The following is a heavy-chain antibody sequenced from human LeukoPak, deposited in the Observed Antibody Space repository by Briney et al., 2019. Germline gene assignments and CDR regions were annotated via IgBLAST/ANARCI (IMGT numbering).Heavy chain of an antibody. D-gene: IGHD6-19*01. CDR1: GFTFSSYA. Sequence: PGGSLRLSCAASGFTFSSYAMHWVHQAPGKGLEWVAVISYDGSNKYYADSVKGRFTISRDNSKNTLYLQMNSLRAEDTAVYYCARVSSGWYGYYFDYWGQGTLVTVSS. CDR3: ARVSSGWYGYYFDY. J-gene: IGHJ4*02. CDR2: ISYDGSNK. V-gene: IGHV3-30-3*01.